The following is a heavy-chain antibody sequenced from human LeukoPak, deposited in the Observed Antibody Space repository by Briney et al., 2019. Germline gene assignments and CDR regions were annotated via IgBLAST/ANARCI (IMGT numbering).Heavy chain of an antibody. CDR1: GFTFSSYA. D-gene: IGHD3-22*01. CDR3: AKAPPSPGYYDSSAYHYGLNY. V-gene: IGHV3-23*01. Sequence: GGSLRLSCAASGFTFSSYAMYWVRQTPGKGLEWVSTITGSGGSTYYADSVKGRCTISRDNSKTTLYLHMNSLRAEDTALYYCAKAPPSPGYYDSSAYHYGLNYWGQGTLVTVSS. J-gene: IGHJ4*02. CDR2: ITGSGGST.